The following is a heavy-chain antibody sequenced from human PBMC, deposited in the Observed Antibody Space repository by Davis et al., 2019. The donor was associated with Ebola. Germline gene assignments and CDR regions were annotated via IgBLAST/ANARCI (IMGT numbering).Heavy chain of an antibody. Sequence: GGSLRLSCAASAFTFSLFAMHWVRQAPGKGLQWVAVVSYDGRHKYYADSVKGRFTISRDNSKNTFNRQMNSLTAEDTAVYYCARDIGYSDGWPDYYYYGMDVWGQGTTVTVSS. CDR3: ARDIGYSDGWPDYYYYGMDV. D-gene: IGHD6-19*01. CDR2: VSYDGRHK. J-gene: IGHJ6*02. CDR1: AFTFSLFA. V-gene: IGHV3-30*04.